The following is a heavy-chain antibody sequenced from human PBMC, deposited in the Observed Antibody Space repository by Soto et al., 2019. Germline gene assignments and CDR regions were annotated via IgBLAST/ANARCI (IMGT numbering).Heavy chain of an antibody. D-gene: IGHD3-10*02. CDR1: GGTFSDYA. CDR2: IIPMFSSS. Sequence: QVQLVQSGAEVKKPGSSVKVSCTASGGTFSDYAFSWVRQAPGQGLEWMGGIIPMFSSSSFAQKFQGRLAITAADSTSTAYMSLSSLGSADTAMYYCAKDIGFQQHLFVFDLWGPGTLVTVSS. J-gene: IGHJ4*02. V-gene: IGHV1-69*01. CDR3: AKDIGFQQHLFVFDL.